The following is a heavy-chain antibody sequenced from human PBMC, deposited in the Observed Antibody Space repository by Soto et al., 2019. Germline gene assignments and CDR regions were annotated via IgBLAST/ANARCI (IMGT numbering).Heavy chain of an antibody. D-gene: IGHD6-19*01. CDR3: AREYSSGWYSHRHFDY. J-gene: IGHJ4*02. CDR1: GGTFSSYA. CDR2: IIPIFGTA. V-gene: IGHV1-69*01. Sequence: QVQLVQSGAEVKKPGSSVKVSCKASGGTFSSYAISWVRQAPGQGLEWMGGIIPIFGTANYAQKFQGRVTITADESTSTADRELSSLRSEDTAVYYCAREYSSGWYSHRHFDYWGQGTLVTVSS.